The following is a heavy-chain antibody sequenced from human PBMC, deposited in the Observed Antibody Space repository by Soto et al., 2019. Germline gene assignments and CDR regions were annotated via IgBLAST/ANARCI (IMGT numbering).Heavy chain of an antibody. Sequence: EVQLVESGGGLVKPGGSLRLSCAASGFTFSSYSMNWVRQAPGKGLEWVSSISSSSSYIYYADSVKGRFTISRDNAKNSLYLQMNSLRAEDTAVYYCARDHIAAAGTGAFDIWGQGTMATVSS. J-gene: IGHJ3*02. D-gene: IGHD6-13*01. CDR2: ISSSSSYI. CDR1: GFTFSSYS. V-gene: IGHV3-21*01. CDR3: ARDHIAAAGTGAFDI.